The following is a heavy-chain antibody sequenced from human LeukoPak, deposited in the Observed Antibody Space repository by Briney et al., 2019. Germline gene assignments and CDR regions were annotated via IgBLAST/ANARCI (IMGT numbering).Heavy chain of an antibody. CDR2: ISGSGGST. V-gene: IGHV3-23*01. J-gene: IGHJ4*02. Sequence: TGGSLRLSCAASGFTFSSYGMSWVRQAPGKGLEWVSAISGSGGSTYYADSVKGRFTISRDNSKNTLYLQMNSLRAEDTAVYYCAKIGGTYYDFWSGYSFLIGKYYFDYWGQGTLVTVSS. D-gene: IGHD3-3*01. CDR3: AKIGGTYYDFWSGYSFLIGKYYFDY. CDR1: GFTFSSYG.